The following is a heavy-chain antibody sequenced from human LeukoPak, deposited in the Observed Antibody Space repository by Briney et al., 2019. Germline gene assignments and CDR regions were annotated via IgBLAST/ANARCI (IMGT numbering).Heavy chain of an antibody. Sequence: SETLSLTCKVSGGSISGYYWSWVRQPAGKGLEWIGRLDSSGSTNYNSSLKSRVTMSIDRSQFSLRLTSVAAADTAIYYCARGTSCGSKCFFDYWGQGILVTVSS. D-gene: IGHD2-21*01. V-gene: IGHV4-4*07. CDR2: LDSSGST. CDR1: GGSISGYY. CDR3: ARGTSCGSKCFFDY. J-gene: IGHJ4*02.